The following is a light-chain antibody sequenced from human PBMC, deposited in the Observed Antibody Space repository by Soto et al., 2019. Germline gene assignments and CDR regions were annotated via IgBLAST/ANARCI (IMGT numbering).Light chain of an antibody. V-gene: IGKV1-39*01. CDR3: QLSPSTPMR. J-gene: IGKJ1*01. Sequence: DIQITQSPASLSAPVGEGVTITCRASQSIDTYLYWYQQKPGKAPKFLIYAASSLRSGVPSRFSGGGSGTDFTLTISILQPEDFAPYCCQLSPSTPMRFGQGTNV. CDR2: AAS. CDR1: QSIDTY.